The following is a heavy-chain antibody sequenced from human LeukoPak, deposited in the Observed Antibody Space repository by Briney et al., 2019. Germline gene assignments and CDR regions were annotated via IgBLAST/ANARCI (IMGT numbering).Heavy chain of an antibody. Sequence: GGSLRLSCAASGFTFSSYGMHWVRQAPGKGLEWVAFIRYDGSNKCYADSVKGRFTISRDNSKNTLYLQMNSLRAEDTAVYYCARISSGWYSGGLNYWGQGTLVTVSS. D-gene: IGHD6-19*01. V-gene: IGHV3-30*02. CDR3: ARISSGWYSGGLNY. CDR1: GFTFSSYG. J-gene: IGHJ4*02. CDR2: IRYDGSNK.